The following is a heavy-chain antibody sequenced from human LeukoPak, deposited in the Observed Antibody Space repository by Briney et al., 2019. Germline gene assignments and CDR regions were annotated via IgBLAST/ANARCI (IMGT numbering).Heavy chain of an antibody. J-gene: IGHJ4*02. D-gene: IGHD1-26*01. CDR2: ISSSSSTI. CDR1: GFTFSSYS. CDR3: ARDPLVGATH. Sequence: GGSLRLSCAASGFTFSSYSVNWVRQAPGKGLEWVSYISSSSSTIYYADSVKGRFTISRDNAKNSLYLQMNSLRAEDTAVYYCARDPLVGATHWGQGTLVTVSS. V-gene: IGHV3-48*01.